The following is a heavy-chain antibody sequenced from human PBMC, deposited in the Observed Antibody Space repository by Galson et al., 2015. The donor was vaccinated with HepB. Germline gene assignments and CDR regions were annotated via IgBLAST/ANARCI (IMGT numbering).Heavy chain of an antibody. Sequence: CAISGDSVSSNSAAWNWIRQSPSRGLEWLGRTYYRSKWYNDYAVSVKSRITINPDTSKNQFSLQLNSVTAADTAVYYCARGPQWLVSPYYYYYGMDVWGQGATVTVSS. CDR1: GDSVSSNSAA. CDR3: ARGPQWLVSPYYYYYGMDV. J-gene: IGHJ6*02. D-gene: IGHD6-19*01. CDR2: TYYRSKWYN. V-gene: IGHV6-1*01.